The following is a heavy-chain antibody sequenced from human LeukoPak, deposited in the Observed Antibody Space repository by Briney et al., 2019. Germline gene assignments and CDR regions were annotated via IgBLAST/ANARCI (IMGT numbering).Heavy chain of an antibody. CDR1: GYTFTSYY. J-gene: IGHJ4*02. CDR2: INPSGGST. V-gene: IGHV1-46*01. CDR3: ARVDVDTAMVDY. D-gene: IGHD5-18*01. Sequence: ASVKVSCKASGYTFTSYYMHWVRQAPGQGLEWMGIINPSGGSTSYAQKFQGRVTMTRDTSTSTVYMELSSLRSEDTAVYCCARVDVDTAMVDYWGQGTLVTVSS.